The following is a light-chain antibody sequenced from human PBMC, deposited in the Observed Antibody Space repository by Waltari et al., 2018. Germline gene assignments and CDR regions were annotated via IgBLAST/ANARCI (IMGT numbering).Light chain of an antibody. Sequence: IQLNQSPSSLSASVGDRVTITCRASQDISSHLAWYQQIPGKAPKRLIYAASTLQSGVPSRFGGSGSGTDFTLTISSLQPEDFATFYCLQLYSYPLTFGGGTKVEIK. CDR2: AAS. J-gene: IGKJ4*01. CDR3: LQLYSYPLT. CDR1: QDISSH. V-gene: IGKV1-9*01.